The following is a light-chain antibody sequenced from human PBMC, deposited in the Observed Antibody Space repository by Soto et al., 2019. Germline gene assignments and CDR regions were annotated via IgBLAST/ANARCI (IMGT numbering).Light chain of an antibody. V-gene: IGLV2-23*02. Sequence: QSALTQPASVSGSPGQSITISCTGTNTDVGSYNSVSWYQQHPGKAPKVMIYEVSKRPTGVSNRFSGSKSGNTASLTNSGLQAEDEADYYCCSYAGSSTYVFGAGTKLTVL. CDR1: NTDVGSYNS. CDR2: EVS. J-gene: IGLJ1*01. CDR3: CSYAGSSTYV.